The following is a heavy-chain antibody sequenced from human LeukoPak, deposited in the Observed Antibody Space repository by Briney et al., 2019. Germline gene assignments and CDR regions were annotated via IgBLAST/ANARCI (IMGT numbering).Heavy chain of an antibody. Sequence: HAGGSLRLSCAASGLTISSSQMHWVRQAPGKGLVWVSRILRDETYTNYADSVRGRFTISRDNANNMLFLQMNSLRGEDTAVYFCTRDPGSDTRDWYFNVWGRGTLVTVSS. J-gene: IGHJ2*01. CDR1: GLTISSSQ. D-gene: IGHD6-25*01. V-gene: IGHV3-74*01. CDR2: ILRDETYT. CDR3: TRDPGSDTRDWYFNV.